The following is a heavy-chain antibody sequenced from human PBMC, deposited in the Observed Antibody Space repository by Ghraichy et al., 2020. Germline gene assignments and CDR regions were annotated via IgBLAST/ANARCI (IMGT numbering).Heavy chain of an antibody. Sequence: GGSLRLSCAASGFTLTTYSMNWVRQAPGKGLEWVSYIGIRSTTIYYADSVKGRFTISRDNAKTSLYLKMNSLRDEDTAVYFCARDLGPMVGSLVRYYYGMDVWGQGTTVTVSS. CDR1: GFTLTTYS. CDR2: IGIRSTTI. D-gene: IGHD6-19*01. J-gene: IGHJ6*02. V-gene: IGHV3-48*02. CDR3: ARDLGPMVGSLVRYYYGMDV.